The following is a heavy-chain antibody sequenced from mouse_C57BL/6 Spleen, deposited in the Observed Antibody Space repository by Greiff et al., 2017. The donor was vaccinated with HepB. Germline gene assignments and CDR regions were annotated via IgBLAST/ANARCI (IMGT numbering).Heavy chain of an antibody. Sequence: VQLQQSVAELVRPGASVKLSCTASGFNFKNTYMHWVKQRPEQGLEWIGRIDPANGNTKYAPKFQGKATITADTSSNTAYLQLSSLTSEDTAIYYCARTDYCAMDYWGQGTSVTVSS. J-gene: IGHJ4*01. CDR1: GFNFKNTY. V-gene: IGHV14-3*01. CDR3: ARTDYCAMDY. CDR2: IDPANGNT.